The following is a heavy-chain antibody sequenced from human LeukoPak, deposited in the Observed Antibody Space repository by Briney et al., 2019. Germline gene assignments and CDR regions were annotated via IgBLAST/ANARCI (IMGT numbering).Heavy chain of an antibody. V-gene: IGHV3-33*01. Sequence: GGSLRLSCAASGFTFSSCGMHWVRQAPGKGLEWVAVIWYDGSNKYYADSVKGRFTISRDNSKNTLYLQMNSLRAEDTAVYYCARELWSGAYYFDYWGQGTLVTVSS. CDR1: GFTFSSCG. J-gene: IGHJ4*02. CDR2: IWYDGSNK. CDR3: ARELWSGAYYFDY. D-gene: IGHD3-10*01.